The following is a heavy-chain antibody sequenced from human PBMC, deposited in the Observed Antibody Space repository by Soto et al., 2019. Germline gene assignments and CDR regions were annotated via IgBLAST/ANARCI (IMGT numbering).Heavy chain of an antibody. V-gene: IGHV1-69*02. J-gene: IGHJ3*02. CDR1: GGTFSPYT. Sequence: QVQLVQSGAEVKKPGSSVKVSCRASGGTFSPYTISWVRQAPGHGLEWMGRIIPILGIANYAQKFQGRATITAAKSTSTAYREWSILRSEDTAVYYCAAGGMSYYDILTGNYVEDAFDIWGQGTMGTVSA. CDR3: AAGGMSYYDILTGNYVEDAFDI. CDR2: IIPILGIA. D-gene: IGHD3-9*01.